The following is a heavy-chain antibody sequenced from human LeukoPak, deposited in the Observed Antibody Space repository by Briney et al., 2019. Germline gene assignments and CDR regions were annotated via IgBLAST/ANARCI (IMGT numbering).Heavy chain of an antibody. J-gene: IGHJ4*02. Sequence: GGSLRLSCTASGFTFSSYAMHWVRQAPGKGLEWVAVISYDGSNKYYAESVKGRFTISRDNSKNTLYLQMNRLRAEDTAVYYCARAHPGDYSDFQFDYWGQGTLVTVSS. CDR3: ARAHPGDYSDFQFDY. CDR1: GFTFSSYA. V-gene: IGHV3-30*04. CDR2: ISYDGSNK. D-gene: IGHD4-11*01.